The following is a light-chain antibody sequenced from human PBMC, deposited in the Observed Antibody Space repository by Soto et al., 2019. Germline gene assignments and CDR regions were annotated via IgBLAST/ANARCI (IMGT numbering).Light chain of an antibody. Sequence: EIVLTQSPGTLSLSPGERATLSCRASQSVSSSYLAWSQQKPGQAPRLLIYGASSRATGIPDRFSGSGSGTDVTLTISRLEPEDFSVYYCQQSRTVGQGTRLEIK. V-gene: IGKV3-20*01. J-gene: IGKJ5*01. CDR3: QQSRT. CDR1: QSVSSSY. CDR2: GAS.